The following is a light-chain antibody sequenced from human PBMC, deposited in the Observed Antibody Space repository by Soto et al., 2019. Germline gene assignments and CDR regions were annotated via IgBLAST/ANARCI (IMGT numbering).Light chain of an antibody. J-gene: IGLJ2*01. V-gene: IGLV1-47*01. CDR1: SSNIGSNY. CDR3: AAWDARLSGLV. CDR2: RNN. Sequence: QSVLTQPPSASGTPGQRVTISCSGSSSNIGSNYVYWYHQLPGTAPKLVIYRNNQRPSGVPDRISGSKSGTSAALAISGLRSEDEADYYCAAWDARLSGLVFGRGTKLTVL.